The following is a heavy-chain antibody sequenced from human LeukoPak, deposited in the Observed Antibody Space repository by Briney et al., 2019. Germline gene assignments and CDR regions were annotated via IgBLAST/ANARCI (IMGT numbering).Heavy chain of an antibody. CDR3: ARGSPYYYDSSGYYFPPYYFDY. J-gene: IGHJ4*02. CDR2: MNPNSGNT. V-gene: IGHV1-8*01. D-gene: IGHD3-22*01. CDR1: GYTFTSYD. Sequence: ASVKFSCKASGYTFTSYDINWVRQATGQGLEWMGWMNPNSGNTGYAQKFQGRVTMTRNTSISTAYMELSSPRSEDTAVYYCARGSPYYYDSSGYYFPPYYFDYWGQGTLVTVSS.